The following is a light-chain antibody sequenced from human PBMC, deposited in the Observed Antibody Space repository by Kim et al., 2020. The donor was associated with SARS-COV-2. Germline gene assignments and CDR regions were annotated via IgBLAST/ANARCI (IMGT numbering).Light chain of an antibody. Sequence: QSVLTQPPSASGTPGQRVTISCSGSSSNIGSNYVYWYQQLPGVAPKLLIYRDNQWPSGVPDRFSGSKSGTSASLAIGGLRSEDEADYHCAAWDDSLSGLVFGGGTQLTVL. CDR3: AAWDDSLSGLV. V-gene: IGLV1-47*01. CDR1: SSNIGSNY. J-gene: IGLJ2*01. CDR2: RDN.